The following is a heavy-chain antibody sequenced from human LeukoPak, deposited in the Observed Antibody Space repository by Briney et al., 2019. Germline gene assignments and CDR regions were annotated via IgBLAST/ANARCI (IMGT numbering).Heavy chain of an antibody. CDR3: ARSARVEPGTGYYFDS. CDR1: GGSINGYF. CDR2: ILTNGNT. V-gene: IGHV4-4*07. D-gene: IGHD2-15*01. J-gene: IGHJ4*02. Sequence: SETLSLTCTVSGGSINGYFWSWMWQPAGKGLEWIGRILTNGNTDYNPSLNSRVTMSMDTSRNQFSLKLRPVSAADTAVYYCARSARVEPGTGYYFDSWGRGTLVTVSS.